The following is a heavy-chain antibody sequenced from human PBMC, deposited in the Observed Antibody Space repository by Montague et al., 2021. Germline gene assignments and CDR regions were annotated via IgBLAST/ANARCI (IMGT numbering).Heavy chain of an antibody. CDR2: IWYDGSNK. J-gene: IGHJ4*02. V-gene: IGHV3-33*01. Sequence: SRRVSCVASDFPFSTYAMHWLRQAPGKGLEWVAVIWYDGSNKFYADSVKGRFTISRDNSKNTLYLQMNNLRAEDTAMYYCAREVAPGSGSNSVDYWGQGTLVTVSS. CDR1: DFPFSTYA. CDR3: AREVAPGSGSNSVDY. D-gene: IGHD3-10*01.